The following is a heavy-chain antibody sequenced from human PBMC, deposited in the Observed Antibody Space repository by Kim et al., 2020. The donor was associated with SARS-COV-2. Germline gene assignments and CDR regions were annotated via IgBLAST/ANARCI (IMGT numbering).Heavy chain of an antibody. V-gene: IGHV3-33*06. D-gene: IGHD6-13*01. CDR3: AKSIAAAGVLNYYYGMDV. Sequence: KGRFTISRDNSKNTLYLQMNSLRAEDTAVYYCAKSIAAAGVLNYYYGMDVWGQGTTVTVSS. J-gene: IGHJ6*02.